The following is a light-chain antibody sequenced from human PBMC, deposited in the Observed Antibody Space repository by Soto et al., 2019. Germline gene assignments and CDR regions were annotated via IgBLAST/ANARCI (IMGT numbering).Light chain of an antibody. CDR2: AAS. CDR1: QSIVSY. CDR3: QQTYSSLPIT. J-gene: IGKJ5*01. V-gene: IGKV1-39*01. Sequence: DIQMTQSPSSLSASVGDRVTITCRASQSIVSYLNWYQQKPGKAPNLLIYAASTLQTGVPSRFSGRGSGTDFSLTISSLQPEDFATYYCQQTYSSLPITFGQGTRLEIK.